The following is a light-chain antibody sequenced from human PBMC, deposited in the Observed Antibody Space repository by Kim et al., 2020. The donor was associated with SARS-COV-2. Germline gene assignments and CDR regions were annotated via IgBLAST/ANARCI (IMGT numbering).Light chain of an antibody. CDR3: QQYGNLPYT. CDR1: PDISDY. V-gene: IGKV1-33*01. Sequence: ASVEDPVTTTCQASPDISDYLNWYQQKPGKAPKLLIYDASNLETGVPSRFSGSGSGTNLILTISSLQPEDIATYYCQQYGNLPYTFGQGTKVDIK. J-gene: IGKJ2*01. CDR2: DAS.